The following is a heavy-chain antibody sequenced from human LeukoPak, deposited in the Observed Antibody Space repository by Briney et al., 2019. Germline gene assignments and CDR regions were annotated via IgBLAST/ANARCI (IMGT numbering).Heavy chain of an antibody. Sequence: PGGSLRLSCEASGFILTNYGMSWGRQAPGKGLEWVSGVRDSGGRTYYTDSVKGRFTISRDKSKNTLYLQMSSLRAEDTAVYYCAKSSAYCSCTNCYKFSDYSGQGTLVTVSS. J-gene: IGHJ4*02. V-gene: IGHV3-23*01. CDR3: AKSSAYCSCTNCYKFSDY. CDR2: VRDSGGRT. CDR1: GFILTNYG. D-gene: IGHD2-2*02.